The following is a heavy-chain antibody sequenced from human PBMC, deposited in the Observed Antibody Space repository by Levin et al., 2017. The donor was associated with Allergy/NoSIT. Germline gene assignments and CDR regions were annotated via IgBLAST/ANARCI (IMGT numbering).Heavy chain of an antibody. V-gene: IGHV3-7*01. J-gene: IGHJ6*02. CDR1: GFIFSNYW. CDR2: IKQDGSEK. D-gene: IGHD6-6*01. CDR3: ASEAYSSSSGAGYYYYGMDV. Sequence: GESLKISCAASGFIFSNYWMSWVRQAPGKGLEWVANIKQDGSEKYYVDSVKGRFTISRDNAKNSLYLQMNSLRADDTAVYYCASEAYSSSSGAGYYYYGMDVWGQGTTVTVSS.